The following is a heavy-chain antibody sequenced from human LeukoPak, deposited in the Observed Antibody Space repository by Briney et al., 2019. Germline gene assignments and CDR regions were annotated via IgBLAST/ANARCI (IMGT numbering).Heavy chain of an antibody. V-gene: IGHV3-23*01. J-gene: IGHJ6*02. CDR1: GFTYSNYA. CDR2: IHGSGHDT. CDR3: AKGRDILTGYGMDV. Sequence: GGSLRLSFAASGFTYSNYAMSWVRKAPGRGLEWVSAIHGSGHDTFYADAVKGRFTVSRDNSRNTLYLQLNSLRAEDTAVYYCAKGRDILTGYGMDVWGQGTTVTVSS. D-gene: IGHD3-9*01.